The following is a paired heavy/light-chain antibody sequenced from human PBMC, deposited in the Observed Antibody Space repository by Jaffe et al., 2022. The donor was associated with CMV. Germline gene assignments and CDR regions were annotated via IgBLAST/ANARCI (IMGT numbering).Light chain of an antibody. Sequence: QSALTQTASVSGSPGQSITISCTGTSSDVGAYNYVSWYQQHPGKAPKVMIYDVNNRPSGVSNRFSGSKSGNTASLTISGLLPEDEGDYYCSSFTSHNTWVFGGGTKLTVL. CDR3: SSFTSHNTWV. J-gene: IGLJ3*02. CDR2: DVN. V-gene: IGLV2-14*03. CDR1: SSDVGAYNY.
Heavy chain of an antibody. CDR2: INGYNGVT. V-gene: IGHV1-18*04. CDR3: ARDPDKTSRFDP. J-gene: IGHJ5*02. CDR1: GYTFTNYG. Sequence: QIQLVQSGGEVTKPGASVKVSCKASGYTFTNYGISWVRQAPGQGLEWIGWINGYNGVTKYPQNLQDRVIMTMDTSRSTAYMELRSLRSDDTAVYYCARDPDKTSRFDPWGQGTQVIVSS. D-gene: IGHD4-17*01.